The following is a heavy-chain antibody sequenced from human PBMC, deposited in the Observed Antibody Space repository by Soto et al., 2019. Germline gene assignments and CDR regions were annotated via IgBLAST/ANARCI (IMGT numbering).Heavy chain of an antibody. CDR2: TYSGGDT. CDR3: AINVPVTALGY. V-gene: IGHV3-66*01. D-gene: IGHD4-17*01. J-gene: IGHJ4*02. Sequence: EVRLVESGGGLVQPGGSLRLSCAASGVTVGNNYMSWVRQAPGKGLEWVSVTYSGGDTRYADSVKGRFTMSRDSTKNAVYLQMYRLRVEDTAVYFGAINVPVTALGYWGQGSLVTVSS. CDR1: GVTVGNNY.